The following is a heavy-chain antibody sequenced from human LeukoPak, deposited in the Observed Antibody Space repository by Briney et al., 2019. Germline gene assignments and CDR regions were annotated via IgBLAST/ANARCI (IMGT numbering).Heavy chain of an antibody. CDR3: ARRVVYSSSWPVGYYYYYMDV. CDR2: INHSGST. D-gene: IGHD6-13*01. J-gene: IGHJ6*03. Sequence: SETLSLTCAVYGGSFSGYYWSWIRQPPGKGLEWIGEINHSGSTNYNPSLKSRVTISVDTSKNQFSLKLSSVTAADTAVYYCARRVVYSSSWPVGYYYYYMDVWGKGTTVTVSS. V-gene: IGHV4-34*01. CDR1: GGSFSGYY.